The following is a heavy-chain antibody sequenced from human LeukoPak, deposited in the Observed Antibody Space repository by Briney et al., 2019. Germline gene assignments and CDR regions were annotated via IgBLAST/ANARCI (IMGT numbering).Heavy chain of an antibody. Sequence: SVKVSCKASGFTFTSSAVQWVRQARGQRLEWIGWIVVGSGVTNSAQKFQERVTITRDMSTRTAYMELSSLRSEDTAVYYCGADSMPRGVFSYAFDIWGQGTMVTVSS. CDR2: IVVGSGVT. CDR3: GADSMPRGVFSYAFDI. CDR1: GFTFTSSA. D-gene: IGHD3-10*01. V-gene: IGHV1-58*01. J-gene: IGHJ3*02.